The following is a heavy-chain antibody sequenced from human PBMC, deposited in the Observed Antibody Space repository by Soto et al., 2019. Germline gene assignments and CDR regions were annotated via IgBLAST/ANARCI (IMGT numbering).Heavy chain of an antibody. CDR3: ARELYYFDY. V-gene: IGHV3-30*04. D-gene: IGHD3-10*01. CDR1: GFTFKYYA. Sequence: GGSLRLSCTASGFTFKYYAMHWVRQAPGKGSEWVAVVSHDERNKYYADSMKYYADSVKGRFTISRDNSKNILYLQMNSLRAEDTALYYCARELYYFDYWGQGTLVTVSS. CDR2: VSHDERNKYYADSMK. J-gene: IGHJ4*02.